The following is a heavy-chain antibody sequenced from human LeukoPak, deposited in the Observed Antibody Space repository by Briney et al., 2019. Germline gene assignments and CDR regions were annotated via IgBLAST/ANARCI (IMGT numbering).Heavy chain of an antibody. D-gene: IGHD1-26*01. CDR1: GFTFSNYW. J-gene: IGHJ5*02. CDR2: IKQDGSEK. CDR3: AGGYSGSFDP. Sequence: GGSLRLSCAASGFTFSNYWMNWVRQAPGKGLEWVANIKQDGSEKYFVDSVKGRFTIPRDNSKNSPYLQMNSLRAEDTAVYYCAGGYSGSFDPWGQGTLVTVSS. V-gene: IGHV3-7*02.